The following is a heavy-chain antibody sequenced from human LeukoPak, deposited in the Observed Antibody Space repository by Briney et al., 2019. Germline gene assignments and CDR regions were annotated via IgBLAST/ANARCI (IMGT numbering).Heavy chain of an antibody. Sequence: GGSLRLSCAASGFTFSSYGMHWVRQAPGKGLEWVAVIWCDGSNKYYADSVKGRFTISRDNSKNTLYLQMNSLRAEDTAVYYCARHYYDSSGYGWFDPWGQGTLVTVSS. J-gene: IGHJ5*02. CDR3: ARHYYDSSGYGWFDP. V-gene: IGHV3-33*01. CDR2: IWCDGSNK. D-gene: IGHD3-22*01. CDR1: GFTFSSYG.